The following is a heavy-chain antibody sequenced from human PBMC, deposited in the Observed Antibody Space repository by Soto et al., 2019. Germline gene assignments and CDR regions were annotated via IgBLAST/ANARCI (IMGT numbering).Heavy chain of an antibody. V-gene: IGHV3-30*18. CDR1: VFTFSSYG. CDR3: AKDQVIQLIPIWPDP. CDR2: ISYDGSNK. J-gene: IGHJ5*02. D-gene: IGHD2-2*01. Sequence: PVGSLRLSCASSVFTFSSYGMHCVRHSPGKGLEWVAVISYDGSNKYYADSVKGRFTISRDNSKNTLYLQMNRLTVDDTAVYYCAKDQVIQLIPIWPDPWGQGTLVTVSS.